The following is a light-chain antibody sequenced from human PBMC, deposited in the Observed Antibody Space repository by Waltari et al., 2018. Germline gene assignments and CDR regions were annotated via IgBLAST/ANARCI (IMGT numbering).Light chain of an antibody. V-gene: IGKV2-28*01. J-gene: IGKJ5*01. CDR2: LVS. CDR1: QRLLHINGYIS. CDR3: MQALQTPVT. Sequence: EIVMTQSPLSLPVTPGEPASIPCRSGQRLLHINGYISLDWSMQKPGQSPQLLIYLVSTRASGVPDRFSGSGSGTDFTLKISRVEAEDVGVYYCMQALQTPVTFGQGTRLEIK.